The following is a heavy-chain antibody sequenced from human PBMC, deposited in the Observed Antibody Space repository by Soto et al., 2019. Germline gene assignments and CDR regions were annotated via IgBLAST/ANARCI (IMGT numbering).Heavy chain of an antibody. CDR2: ISSSSSYI. Sequence: GGSLRLSCAASGFTFSSYSMNWVRQAPGKGLEWVSSISSSSSYIYYADSVKGRFTISRDNAKNSLYLQMNSLRAEDTAVYYCARDLAPGIAAAGFDYWGQGTLVTVSS. CDR1: GFTFSSYS. V-gene: IGHV3-21*01. J-gene: IGHJ4*02. CDR3: ARDLAPGIAAAGFDY. D-gene: IGHD6-13*01.